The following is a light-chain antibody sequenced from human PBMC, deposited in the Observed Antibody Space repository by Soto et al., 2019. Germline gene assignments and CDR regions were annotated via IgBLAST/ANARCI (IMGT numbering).Light chain of an antibody. Sequence: DIQMTQSPSSLSASVGDRVTITCRASQGISNYLAWYQQKPGKVPKLLIYAASTLQSGVPSRFSGSGSGTDFTITISSLQPEDVATYYCQNYNSAPFTFGPGTKVDIK. CDR1: QGISNY. V-gene: IGKV1-27*01. J-gene: IGKJ3*01. CDR3: QNYNSAPFT. CDR2: AAS.